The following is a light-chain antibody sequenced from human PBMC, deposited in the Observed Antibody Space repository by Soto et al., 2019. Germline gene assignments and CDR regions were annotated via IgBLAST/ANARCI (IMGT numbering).Light chain of an antibody. Sequence: DIQMTQSPSSLSASVGDRVTITCRASQSINFYLNWYQQKPGKAPDLLIYAASSFQSGVPSRFSGSGSGTDFTLTISSLQPEDFETYYCQQSYSTPLTFGGGTKVQIK. J-gene: IGKJ4*01. CDR2: AAS. CDR1: QSINFY. V-gene: IGKV1-39*01. CDR3: QQSYSTPLT.